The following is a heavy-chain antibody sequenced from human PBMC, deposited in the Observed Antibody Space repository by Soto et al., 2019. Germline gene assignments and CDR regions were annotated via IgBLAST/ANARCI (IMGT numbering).Heavy chain of an antibody. J-gene: IGHJ6*03. D-gene: IGHD2-2*01. CDR3: ARRVVVPAAASYYYYMDV. CDR1: GYSFTSYW. V-gene: IGHV5-51*01. Sequence: GESLKISCKGSGYSFTSYWIGWVRQMPGKGLEWMGIIYPGDSDIRYSPSFQGQVTISANKSISTAYLQWSSLKASDTAMYYCARRVVVPAAASYYYYMDVWGKGTTVTVSS. CDR2: IYPGDSDI.